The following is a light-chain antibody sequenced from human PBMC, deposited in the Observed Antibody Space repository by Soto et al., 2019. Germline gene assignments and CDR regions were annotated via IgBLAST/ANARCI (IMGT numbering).Light chain of an antibody. CDR1: QSVSSRY. Sequence: IKVTKSPVTXSLTKRSRATLTCGASQSVSSRYAAWSKQKPGPANTXPXXGESKRDNGTTDRLSGSGYGTDLTLKISSLEPEDFAVYSCQQYLRSLRPFTFGPGTKVDI. V-gene: IGKV3-20*01. CDR3: QQYLRSLRPFT. CDR2: GES. J-gene: IGKJ3*01.